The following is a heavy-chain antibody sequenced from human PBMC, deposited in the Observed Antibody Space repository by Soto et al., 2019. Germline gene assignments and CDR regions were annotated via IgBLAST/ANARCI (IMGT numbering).Heavy chain of an antibody. CDR3: ARQYDFWSGYYVLDY. CDR1: GGSISSYY. V-gene: IGHV4-59*08. J-gene: IGHJ4*02. CDR2: IYYSGST. Sequence: PSETLSLTCTVSGGSISSYYWSWIRQPPGKGLEWIGYIYYSGSTNYNPSLKSRVTISVDTSKNQFSLKLSSVTAADTAVYYCARQYDFWSGYYVLDYWAQGTLVTVSS. D-gene: IGHD3-3*01.